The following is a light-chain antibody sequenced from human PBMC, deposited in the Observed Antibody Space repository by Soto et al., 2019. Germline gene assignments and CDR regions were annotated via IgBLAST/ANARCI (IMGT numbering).Light chain of an antibody. CDR3: QQYYSYPPT. V-gene: IGKV1-8*01. CDR1: QGISSY. J-gene: IGKJ3*01. CDR2: AAS. Sequence: AIRMTQSPSSLSASTGDRVTITCRASQGISSYLAWYQQKPGKAPKLLIYAASTLQSGVPSRFSGSGSGTDVTLTISCLQSEDFATYYCQQYYSYPPTFGPGTKVDIK.